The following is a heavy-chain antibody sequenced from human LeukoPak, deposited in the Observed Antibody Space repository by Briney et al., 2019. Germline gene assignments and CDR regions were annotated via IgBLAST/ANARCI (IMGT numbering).Heavy chain of an antibody. V-gene: IGHV4-38-2*02. CDR1: GYSISSGYY. J-gene: IGHJ3*02. CDR3: ARDDYGDNDAFDI. Sequence: SETLSLTCTVSGYSISSGYYWGWIRQPPGKGLEWIGSIYHSGSTYYNPSLKSRVTISVDTSKNQFSLKLSSVTAADTAVYYCARDDYGDNDAFDIWGQGTMVTVSS. D-gene: IGHD4-17*01. CDR2: IYHSGST.